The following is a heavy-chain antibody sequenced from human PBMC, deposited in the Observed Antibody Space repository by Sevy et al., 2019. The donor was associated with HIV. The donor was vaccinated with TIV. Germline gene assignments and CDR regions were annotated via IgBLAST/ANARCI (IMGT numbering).Heavy chain of an antibody. Sequence: GGSLRLSCAASGFTFSSYAMSWVRQAPGKGLEWVSGISGSGGSTYYADSVKGRFTISRDNSKNTLYLQMNSLRAEDTAVYYCAKDPALYGDYAIYWGQGTLVTVSS. J-gene: IGHJ4*02. CDR2: ISGSGGST. V-gene: IGHV3-23*01. CDR1: GFTFSSYA. D-gene: IGHD4-17*01. CDR3: AKDPALYGDYAIY.